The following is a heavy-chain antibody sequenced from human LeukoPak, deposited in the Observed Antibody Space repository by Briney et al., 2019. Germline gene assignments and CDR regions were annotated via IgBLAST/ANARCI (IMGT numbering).Heavy chain of an antibody. V-gene: IGHV4-59*01. D-gene: IGHD6-19*01. J-gene: IGHJ4*02. CDR1: GGSISSYY. CDR2: IYYSGST. CDR3: AAGYSSGWYYFDY. Sequence: SETLSLTCTVSGGSISSYYWSWIRQPPGKGLEWIGYIYYSGSTNYNPSLKSRVTISVDTSKHQFSLKLSSVTAADTAVYYCAAGYSSGWYYFDYWGQGTLVTVSS.